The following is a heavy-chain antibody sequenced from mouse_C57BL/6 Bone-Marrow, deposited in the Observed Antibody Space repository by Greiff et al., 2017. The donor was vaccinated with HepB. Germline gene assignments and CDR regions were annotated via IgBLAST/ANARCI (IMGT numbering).Heavy chain of an antibody. Sequence: EVQLQQSGPELVKPGASVKISCKASGYSFTGYYMNWVKQSPEKSLEWIGEINPSTGGTTYNQKFKAKATLTVDKSSSTAYMQLKSLTSEDSAVYYCARGRTDYDGYAMDYWGQGTSVTVSS. CDR1: GYSFTGYY. CDR3: ARGRTDYDGYAMDY. J-gene: IGHJ4*01. V-gene: IGHV1-42*01. D-gene: IGHD2-4*01. CDR2: INPSTGGT.